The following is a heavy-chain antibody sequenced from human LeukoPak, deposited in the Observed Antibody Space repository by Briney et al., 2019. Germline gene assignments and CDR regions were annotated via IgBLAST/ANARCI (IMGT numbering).Heavy chain of an antibody. CDR1: SVSLSSINSY. J-gene: IGHJ4*02. V-gene: IGHV4-39*01. CDR2: IYYSGNT. D-gene: IGHD3/OR15-3a*01. CDR3: ARQTGSGLFILP. Sequence: SETMSLTCNVSSVSLSSINSYWGWIRHPPGKGLEWIGSIYYSGNTYYNASLKSQVSISIDTSKNQFSLRLTSVTAADTAVYYCARQTGSGLFILPGGQGTLVTVSS.